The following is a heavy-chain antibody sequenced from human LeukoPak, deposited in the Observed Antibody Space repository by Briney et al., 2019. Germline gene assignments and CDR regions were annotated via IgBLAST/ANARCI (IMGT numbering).Heavy chain of an antibody. Sequence: SVTVSCKASGGTFSSYAISWVRQAPGQGLEWMGGIIPIFGTANYAQKFQGRVTITTDESTSTAYMELSSLRSEDTAVYYCARYVVRGPAGYFDYWGQGTLVTVSS. CDR3: ARYVVRGPAGYFDY. D-gene: IGHD3-10*01. J-gene: IGHJ4*02. CDR1: GGTFSSYA. CDR2: IIPIFGTA. V-gene: IGHV1-69*05.